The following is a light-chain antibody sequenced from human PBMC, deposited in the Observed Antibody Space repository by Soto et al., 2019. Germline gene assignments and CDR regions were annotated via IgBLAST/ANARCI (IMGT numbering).Light chain of an antibody. Sequence: ALTQPRSVSGSPGQSVIISCAGTNSDVGAYNYVSWYQHQPGKAPKLIIYDVVKRPSGVPDRFSGSKSGNTASLTISGLQADDEADYYCCSYAVRYPFSVFGTGTKVTV. CDR1: NSDVGAYNY. J-gene: IGLJ1*01. V-gene: IGLV2-11*01. CDR3: CSYAVRYPFSV. CDR2: DVV.